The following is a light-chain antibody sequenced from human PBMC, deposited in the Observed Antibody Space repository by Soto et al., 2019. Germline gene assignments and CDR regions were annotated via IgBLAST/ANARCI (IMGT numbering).Light chain of an antibody. CDR1: QSVRSN. V-gene: IGKV3-15*01. J-gene: IGKJ4*01. CDR3: QQYSAWPLT. CDR2: SAS. Sequence: EIVMTQSPATLSVSPGERATLFCRASQSVRSNFLAWYQQKPGQAPRLLIYSASTRATDIPARFSGSGSGTEFTLTISSLQSEDFEVYYCQQYSAWPLTFGGGTKVEIK.